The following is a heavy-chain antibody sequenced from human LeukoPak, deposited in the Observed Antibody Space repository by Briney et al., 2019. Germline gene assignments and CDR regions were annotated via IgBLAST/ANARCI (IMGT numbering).Heavy chain of an antibody. CDR2: ISGSGGST. Sequence: GGSLRLSCAASGFTFSSYAMSWVRQAPGKGLEWVSAISGSGGSTYYADSVKGRFTISRDNSKNTLYLQMNSLRAEDTAVYYCARDPEYTIYAHRYGMDVWGQGTTVTVSS. D-gene: IGHD3-3*01. CDR3: ARDPEYTIYAHRYGMDV. CDR1: GFTFSSYA. J-gene: IGHJ6*02. V-gene: IGHV3-23*01.